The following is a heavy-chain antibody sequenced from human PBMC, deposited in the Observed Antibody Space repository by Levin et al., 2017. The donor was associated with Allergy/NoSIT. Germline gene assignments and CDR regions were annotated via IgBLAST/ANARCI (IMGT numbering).Heavy chain of an antibody. CDR2: ISVSGSGGST. J-gene: IGHJ4*02. CDR3: AKDLRDRSRGSFGN. CDR1: GFTFRYYA. Sequence: PGESLKISCAASGFTFRYYAMSWVRQTPGKGLEWVSAISVSGSGGSTYYADSVKGRFTISRDNSKNTLYLQMDSLGAEDTAVYYCAKDLRDRSRGSFGNWGQGTLVTVSS. V-gene: IGHV3-23*01. D-gene: IGHD1-26*01.